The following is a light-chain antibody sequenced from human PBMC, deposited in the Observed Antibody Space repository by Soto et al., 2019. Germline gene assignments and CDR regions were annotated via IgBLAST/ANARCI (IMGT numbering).Light chain of an antibody. CDR2: DAS. Sequence: EKVMTQSPAALSVSPGERATLSCRASQSVSSNLAWYQQKPGQAPRLLIYDASTRATGIPARFSGSGSGTEFTFTISSLHSEDLAVYYCQQYDDWPETFGQGTKVDIK. J-gene: IGKJ1*01. CDR1: QSVSSN. CDR3: QQYDDWPET. V-gene: IGKV3-15*01.